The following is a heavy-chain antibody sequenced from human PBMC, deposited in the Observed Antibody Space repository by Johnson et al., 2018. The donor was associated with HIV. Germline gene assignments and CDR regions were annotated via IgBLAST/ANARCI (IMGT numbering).Heavy chain of an antibody. CDR3: ERAYYDSRGYYPHAFHV. CDR2: ISGSGGGT. V-gene: IGHV3-23*04. Sequence: VQLVESGGGVVQPGRSLRLSCAASGFTFSSYAMSWVRQAPGKGLEWVSVISGSGGGTYYADSVKGRFTISRANSKNTLYLQMNSLRAEDTAVYYCERAYYDSRGYYPHAFHVWGQGTVVTVSS. D-gene: IGHD3-22*01. CDR1: GFTFSSYA. J-gene: IGHJ3*01.